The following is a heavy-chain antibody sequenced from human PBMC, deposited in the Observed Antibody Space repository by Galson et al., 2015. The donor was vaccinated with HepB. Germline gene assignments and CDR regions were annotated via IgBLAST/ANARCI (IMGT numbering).Heavy chain of an antibody. CDR3: ARSPYYYDSSGNWFDP. J-gene: IGHJ5*02. CDR1: GGTFSSYA. D-gene: IGHD3-22*01. V-gene: IGHV1-69*13. Sequence: SVKVSCKASGGTFSSYAISWVRQAPGQGLEWMGGIIPIFGTANYAQKFQGRVTITADESTSTAYMELSSLRSEDTAVYYCARSPYYYDSSGNWFDPWGQGTLVTVSS. CDR2: IIPIFGTA.